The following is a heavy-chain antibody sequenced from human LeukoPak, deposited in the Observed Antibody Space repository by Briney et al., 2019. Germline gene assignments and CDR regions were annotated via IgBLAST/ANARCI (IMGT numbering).Heavy chain of an antibody. CDR3: ARGPRDSGYYFYYYYGMDV. CDR1: GYTFTGYY. D-gene: IGHD3-22*01. J-gene: IGHJ6*02. Sequence: ASVKVSCKASGYTFTGYYMHWVRQATGQGLEWMGWMNPNSGNTGYAQKFQGRVTMTRNTSISTAYMELSSLRSEDTAVYYCARGPRDSGYYFYYYYGMDVWGQGTTVTVSS. CDR2: MNPNSGNT. V-gene: IGHV1-8*02.